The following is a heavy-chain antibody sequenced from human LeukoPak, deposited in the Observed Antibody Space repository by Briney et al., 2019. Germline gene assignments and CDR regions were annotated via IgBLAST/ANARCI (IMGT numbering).Heavy chain of an antibody. CDR2: INHSGST. J-gene: IGHJ4*02. CDR3: ARRGGGYYPYYFDY. D-gene: IGHD3-22*01. CDR1: GGSFSGSY. V-gene: IGHV4-34*01. Sequence: TSETLSLTCAVYGGSFSGSYWSWIRQPPGKGLEWIREINHSGSTNYNPSLKSRVTISVDTSKNQFSLDLSSVTAADTAVYYCARRGGGYYPYYFDYWGQGTLVTVSS.